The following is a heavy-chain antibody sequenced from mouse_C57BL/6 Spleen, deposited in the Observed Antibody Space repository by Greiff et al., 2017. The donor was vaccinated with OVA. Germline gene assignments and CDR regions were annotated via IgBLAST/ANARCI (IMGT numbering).Heavy chain of an antibody. V-gene: IGHV1-81*01. Sequence: VQLQQSGAELARPGASVKLSCKASGYTFTSYGISWVKQRTGQGLEWIGEIYPRSGNTYYNEKFKGKATLTADKSSSTAYMELRSLTSEDSAVYFCAISSDSNYYFDYWGQGTTLTGSS. CDR2: IYPRSGNT. D-gene: IGHD2-5*01. CDR3: AISSDSNYYFDY. CDR1: GYTFTSYG. J-gene: IGHJ2*01.